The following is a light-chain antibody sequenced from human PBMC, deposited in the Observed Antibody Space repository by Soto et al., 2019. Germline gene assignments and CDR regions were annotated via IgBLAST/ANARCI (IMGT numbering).Light chain of an antibody. CDR1: SSDVGGYNY. CDR3: SSYTSTSTVVL. J-gene: IGLJ2*01. V-gene: IGLV2-14*01. CDR2: EVS. Sequence: QSVLTQPASMSGSPGQSITISCSGTSSDVGGYNYVSWYQQHPGKAPKLMIYEVSNRPSGVSNRFSGSKSGNTASLTISGLQAEDEADYYCSSYTSTSTVVLFGGGTKVTVL.